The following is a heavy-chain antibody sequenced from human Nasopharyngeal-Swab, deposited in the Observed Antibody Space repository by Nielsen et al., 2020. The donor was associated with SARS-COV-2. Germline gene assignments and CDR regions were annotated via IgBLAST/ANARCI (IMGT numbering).Heavy chain of an antibody. J-gene: IGHJ4*02. Sequence: ASVKVSCKASGYTFTSYGISWVRPAPGQGLEWMGWISAYNGNTNYAQKLQGRVTMTTDTSTSTAYMELRSLRSDDTAVYYCARVLLWFGELYYFDYWGQGTLVTVSS. CDR1: GYTFTSYG. CDR3: ARVLLWFGELYYFDY. V-gene: IGHV1-18*04. D-gene: IGHD3-10*01. CDR2: ISAYNGNT.